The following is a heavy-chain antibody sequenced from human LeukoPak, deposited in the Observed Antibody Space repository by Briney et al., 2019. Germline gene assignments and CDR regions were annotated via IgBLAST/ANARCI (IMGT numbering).Heavy chain of an antibody. CDR2: ISAYDGNT. D-gene: IGHD3-9*01. CDR1: GYTFTSYG. CDR3: AREDILTGLQYL. V-gene: IGHV1-18*01. J-gene: IGHJ5*02. Sequence: ASVKVSCKASGYTFTSYGISWVRQAPGQGLEWMGWISAYDGNTNYAQKLQGRVTMTTDTSTSTAYMELRSLRSDDTAVYYCAREDILTGLQYLWGQGTLVTVSS.